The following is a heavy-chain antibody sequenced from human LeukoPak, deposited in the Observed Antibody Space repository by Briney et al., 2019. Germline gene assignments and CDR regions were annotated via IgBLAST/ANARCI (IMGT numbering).Heavy chain of an antibody. D-gene: IGHD3-22*01. CDR2: INPSGGNT. CDR3: AVEYYYDSSGIGFDY. V-gene: IGHV1-46*01. Sequence: ASVKVSCKASGYTFTSYYMHWVRQAPGQGLEWMGIINPSGGNTSYAQKFQGRVTMTRDMSTSTVYMEPSSLRSEDTAVYYCAVEYYYDSSGIGFDYWGQGTLVTVSS. J-gene: IGHJ4*02. CDR1: GYTFTSYY.